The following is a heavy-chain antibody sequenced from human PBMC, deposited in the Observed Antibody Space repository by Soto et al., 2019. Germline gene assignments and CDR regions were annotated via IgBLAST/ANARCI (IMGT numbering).Heavy chain of an antibody. CDR3: AKDSGKPNDY. CDR1: GFSFDDYT. V-gene: IGHV3-23*01. D-gene: IGHD3-10*01. J-gene: IGHJ4*02. CDR2: ISGSGANT. Sequence: PGGSLRLSCAASGFSFDDYTMHWVRQGPGKGLEWVSAISGSGANTYYADSVKGRFTISRDNSKNTLYLQMNSLRAEDTAVYYCAKDSGKPNDYWGQGTLVTVSS.